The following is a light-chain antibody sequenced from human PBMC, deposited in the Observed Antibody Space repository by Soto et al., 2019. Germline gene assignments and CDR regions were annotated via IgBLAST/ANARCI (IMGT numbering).Light chain of an antibody. CDR2: SHN. J-gene: IGLJ1*01. CDR1: SSNIGSNT. CDR3: AAWDDSVDGYV. Sequence: QSVLTQPPSASGTPGQRVTISCSGSSSNIGSNTVNWYQQLPGTAPKLLIYSHNQRPSGVPDRFSVSKSVTSASLAISGLQYEDAAAYYCAAWDDSVDGYVFGTGTKFTVL. V-gene: IGLV1-44*01.